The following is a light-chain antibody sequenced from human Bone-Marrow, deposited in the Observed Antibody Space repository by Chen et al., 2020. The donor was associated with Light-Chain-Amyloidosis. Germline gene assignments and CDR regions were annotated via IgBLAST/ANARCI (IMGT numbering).Light chain of an antibody. V-gene: IGKV4-1*01. J-gene: IGKJ1*01. CDR1: QSILYSSKNRTY. CDR3: HQYFSTPPT. Sequence: DIVMTQSPDSLAVSLGERATINCRSSQSILYSSKNRTYLAWYQQKPGQPPKMLIYWASTRESGVADRFSGGGSETDFTLTISSLQAEDVAVYYCHQYFSTPPTFGQGTKVEVK. CDR2: WAS.